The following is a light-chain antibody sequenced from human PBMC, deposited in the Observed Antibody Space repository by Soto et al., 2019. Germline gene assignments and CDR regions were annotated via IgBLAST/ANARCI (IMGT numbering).Light chain of an antibody. V-gene: IGKV3-20*01. CDR2: GAS. J-gene: IGKJ1*01. Sequence: EIVMTQSPATLSVSPGERATLSCRASQSVSSKLAWYQQKPGQAPRLLIYGASSRATGIPDRFSGSGSGTDFTLTISRLEPEDFAVYYCQQYGSLPRTFGQGTKVDIK. CDR3: QQYGSLPRT. CDR1: QSVSSK.